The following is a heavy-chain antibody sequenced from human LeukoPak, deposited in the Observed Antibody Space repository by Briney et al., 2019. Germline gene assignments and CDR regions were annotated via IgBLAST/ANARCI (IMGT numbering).Heavy chain of an antibody. V-gene: IGHV4-59*12. CDR2: IYYSGST. J-gene: IGHJ5*02. D-gene: IGHD3-3*01. Sequence: SETLSLTCTVSGGSISSYYWSWIRQPPGKGLEWIGYIYYSGSTNYNPSLKSRVTISVDTSKNQFSLKLRSVTGSDTAVYYWARDRGRSARGRWFDPWGQGTLVTVSS. CDR3: ARDRGRSARGRWFDP. CDR1: GGSISSYY.